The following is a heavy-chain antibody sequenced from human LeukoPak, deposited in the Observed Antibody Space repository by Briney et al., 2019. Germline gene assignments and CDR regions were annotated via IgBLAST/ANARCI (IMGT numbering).Heavy chain of an antibody. D-gene: IGHD5-18*01. CDR3: ARDQVDIYGSFDPFDV. V-gene: IGHV3-7*01. CDR2: INQDGGEK. Sequence: GGSLRLSCVASGFTFSSYWMSWVRQAPGKGLEWVANINQDGGEKYAVDSAKGRFTISRDNAKNSLYLQMNSLRVEDTAMYYCARDQVDIYGSFDPFDVWGQGTMVTVSS. J-gene: IGHJ3*01. CDR1: GFTFSSYW.